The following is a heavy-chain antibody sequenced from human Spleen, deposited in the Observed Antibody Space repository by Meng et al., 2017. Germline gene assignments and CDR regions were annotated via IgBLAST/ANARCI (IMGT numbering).Heavy chain of an antibody. CDR1: GGSVSSSSNY. CDR3: ARGPTTMAHDFDY. V-gene: IGHV4-61*01. CDR2: IYHSGST. D-gene: IGHD4-11*01. J-gene: IGHJ4*02. Sequence: QVQLQESGPGVVRPSETLSLTCTVSGGSVSSSSNYWSWIRQPPGKGLEWIGYIYHSGSTNYNPSLKSRVTISVDTSKNQFSLRLSSVTAADTAVYYCARGPTTMAHDFDYWGQGTLVTVSS.